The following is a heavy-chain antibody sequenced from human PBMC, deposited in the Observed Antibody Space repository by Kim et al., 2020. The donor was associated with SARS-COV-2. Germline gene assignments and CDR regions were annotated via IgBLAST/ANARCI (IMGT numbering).Heavy chain of an antibody. CDR1: GFTFDDYA. CDR2: ISWNSGSI. CDR3: AKEDIAAAGTFDY. Sequence: GGSLRLSCAASGFTFDDYAMHWVRQAPGKGLEWVSGISWNSGSIGYADSVKGRFTISRDNAKNSLYLQMNSLRAEDTALYYCAKEDIAAAGTFDYWGQGTLVTVSS. D-gene: IGHD6-13*01. J-gene: IGHJ4*02. V-gene: IGHV3-9*01.